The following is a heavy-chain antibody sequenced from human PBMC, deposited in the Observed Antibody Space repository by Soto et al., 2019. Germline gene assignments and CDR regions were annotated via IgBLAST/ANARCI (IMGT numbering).Heavy chain of an antibody. CDR2: IIPIFGTA. CDR1: GGTFSSYA. V-gene: IGHV1-69*13. J-gene: IGHJ4*02. CDR3: ARDSPFKAYYYDSSGYLGPLYFDY. Sequence: ASVKVSCKASGGTFSSYAISWVRQAPGQGLEWMGGIIPIFGTANYAQKFQGRVTITADESTSTAYMELSSLRSEDTAVYYCARDSPFKAYYYDSSGYLGPLYFDYWGQGTLVTVSS. D-gene: IGHD3-22*01.